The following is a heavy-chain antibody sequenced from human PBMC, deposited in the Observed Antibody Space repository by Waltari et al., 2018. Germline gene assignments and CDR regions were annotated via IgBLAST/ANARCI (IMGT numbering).Heavy chain of an antibody. Sequence: QVQLQESGPGLVKPSETLSLTCTVSGGSISSYYWRWIRQPAGKGLEWIGRIYTSGSTNYNPSLKSRVTMSVDTSKNQFSLKLSSVTAADTAVYYCAREGEDCSSTSCEDSPFDYWGQGTLVTVSS. CDR2: IYTSGST. J-gene: IGHJ4*02. D-gene: IGHD2-2*01. V-gene: IGHV4-4*07. CDR3: AREGEDCSSTSCEDSPFDY. CDR1: GGSISSYY.